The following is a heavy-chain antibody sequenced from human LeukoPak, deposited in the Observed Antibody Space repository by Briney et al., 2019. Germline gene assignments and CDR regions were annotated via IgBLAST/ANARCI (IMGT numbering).Heavy chain of an antibody. Sequence: ASVKVSCKASGYTLTSYYMHWVRQAPGQGLEWMAIISPSGGSTFYAQKFQGRVTMTRDMSTSTVYMELSSLRSEDTAVYYCARGLASYMDVWGKGTTVTVSS. V-gene: IGHV1-46*01. CDR3: ARGLASYMDV. D-gene: IGHD2-21*01. J-gene: IGHJ6*03. CDR1: GYTLTSYY. CDR2: ISPSGGST.